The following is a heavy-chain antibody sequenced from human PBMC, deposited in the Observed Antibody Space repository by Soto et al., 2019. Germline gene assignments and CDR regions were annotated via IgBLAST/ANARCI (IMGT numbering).Heavy chain of an antibody. CDR2: ISYDGSKK. Sequence: QVQLVESGGGVVQPGRFLRLSCAASGFTFSSYGMHWVRQAPGKGLEWVAVISYDGSKKYYADSVKGRFTISRDNSKNTLYLEMNSLRAEDTALYYCAKDYDILCGYYTYYFDYWGQGTLVTVSS. J-gene: IGHJ4*02. CDR3: AKDYDILCGYYTYYFDY. V-gene: IGHV3-30*18. D-gene: IGHD3-9*01. CDR1: GFTFSSYG.